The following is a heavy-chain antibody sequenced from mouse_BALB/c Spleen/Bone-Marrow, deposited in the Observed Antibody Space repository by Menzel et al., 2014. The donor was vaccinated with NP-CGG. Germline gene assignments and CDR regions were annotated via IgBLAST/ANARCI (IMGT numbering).Heavy chain of an antibody. D-gene: IGHD1-1*02. CDR1: GFNIKDTY. CDR2: IDPANGNT. V-gene: IGHV14-3*02. Sequence: EVKLQESGAELVKPGASVKLSCTASGFNIKDTYMHWVKQRPEQGLEWIGRIDPANGNTKYDPKFQGKATITADTSSNTAYLQLSSLTSEDTAVYYCASVKLWSYAMDYWGQGTSVTVSS. CDR3: ASVKLWSYAMDY. J-gene: IGHJ4*01.